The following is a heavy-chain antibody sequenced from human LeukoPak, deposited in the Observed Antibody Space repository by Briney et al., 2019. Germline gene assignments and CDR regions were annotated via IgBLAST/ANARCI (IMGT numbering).Heavy chain of an antibody. D-gene: IGHD1-7*01. CDR2: TSSGSNTI. CDR1: GFIFSTYS. V-gene: IGHV3-48*01. Sequence: PGGSLRLSCAASGFIFSTYSMNWVRQAPGKGLEWVSYTSSGSNTIYYADSVKGRFTISRDNAKNSLYLQMNSLRAEDTAVYYCATYWNYGYWGQGTLVTVSS. CDR3: ATYWNYGY. J-gene: IGHJ4*02.